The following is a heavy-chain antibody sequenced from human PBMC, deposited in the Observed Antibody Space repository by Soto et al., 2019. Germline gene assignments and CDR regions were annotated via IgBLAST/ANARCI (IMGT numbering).Heavy chain of an antibody. D-gene: IGHD6-13*01. Sequence: GGSLRLSCAASGFTFSSYGMHWVRQAPGKGLEWVAVIWYDGSNKYYADSVKGRFTISRDNSKNTLYLQMNSLRAEDTAVYYCASGGIAAAGGFDYWGQGTLVTVSS. CDR1: GFTFSSYG. V-gene: IGHV3-33*01. CDR3: ASGGIAAAGGFDY. CDR2: IWYDGSNK. J-gene: IGHJ4*02.